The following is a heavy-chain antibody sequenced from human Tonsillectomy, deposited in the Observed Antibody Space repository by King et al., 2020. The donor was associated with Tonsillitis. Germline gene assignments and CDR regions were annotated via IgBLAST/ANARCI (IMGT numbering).Heavy chain of an antibody. CDR3: ASGRTRNIATAEN. J-gene: IGHJ4*02. Sequence: VQLVESGGGVVQPGRSLRLSCAASGFTFSSYAMHWVRQAPGKGLEWVAVISYDGSNEYYADSVKGRFTISRDNSKNTLYLQMDSLSADDTAVYYCASGRTRNIATAENWGQGTLVTVSS. CDR2: ISYDGSNE. V-gene: IGHV3-30-3*01. D-gene: IGHD6-13*01. CDR1: GFTFSSYA.